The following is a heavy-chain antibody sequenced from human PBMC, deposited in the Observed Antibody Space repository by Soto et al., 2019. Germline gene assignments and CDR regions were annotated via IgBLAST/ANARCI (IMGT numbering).Heavy chain of an antibody. CDR2: IYYSGST. J-gene: IGHJ4*02. D-gene: IGHD4-17*01. V-gene: IGHV4-59*08. CDR3: ARHWVDYGDYAVHFDY. Sequence: SETLSLTCTVSGGSISSYYWSWIRQPPGKGLEWIGYIYYSGSTNYNPSLKSRVTISVDTSKNQFSLKLSSVTAADTAVYYCARHWVDYGDYAVHFDYWGQGTLVTVSS. CDR1: GGSISSYY.